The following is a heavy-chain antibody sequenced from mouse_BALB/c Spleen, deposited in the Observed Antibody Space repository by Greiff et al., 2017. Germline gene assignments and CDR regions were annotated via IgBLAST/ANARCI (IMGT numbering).Heavy chain of an antibody. V-gene: IGHV14-3*02. D-gene: IGHD1-1*02. CDR3: ARGTMFDY. CDR2: IDPANGNT. CDR1: GFNIKDTY. J-gene: IGHJ2*01. Sequence: VQLQQSGAELVKPGASVMLSCTASGFNIKDTYMHWVKQRPEQGLEWIGRIDPANGNTKYDPKFQGKATITADTSSNTAYLQLSSLTSEDTAVYYCARGTMFDYWGQGTTLTVSS.